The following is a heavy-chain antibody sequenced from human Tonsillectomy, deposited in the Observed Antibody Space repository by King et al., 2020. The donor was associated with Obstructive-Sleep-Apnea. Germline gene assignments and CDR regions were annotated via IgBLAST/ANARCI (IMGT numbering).Heavy chain of an antibody. V-gene: IGHV4-31*03. CDR3: ARENYYGSGGFDY. J-gene: IGHJ4*02. CDR1: GGSISSGGYY. Sequence: QVQLQESGPGLVKPSQTLSLTCTVSGGSISSGGYYWSWIRQHPGKGLEWIGSIYYIGSTYYNPSLKSRITISLDTSKNQFSLKLSSVTAADTAVYYCARENYYGSGGFDYWGQGTLVTVSS. D-gene: IGHD3-10*01. CDR2: IYYIGST.